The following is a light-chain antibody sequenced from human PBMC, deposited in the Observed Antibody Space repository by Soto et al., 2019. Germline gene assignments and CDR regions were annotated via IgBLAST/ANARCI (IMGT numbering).Light chain of an antibody. Sequence: VLTQSPGTLSLSPGERATISCRARQSISRYYLAWYQHKPGQAPRLLMNGASSRATGIPHRFSGSGSGTDFTLTISSLEPEDFAVYYCQQSENWPLTFGGGTKVEIK. CDR3: QQSENWPLT. CDR1: QSISRYY. V-gene: IGKV3-20*01. CDR2: GAS. J-gene: IGKJ4*01.